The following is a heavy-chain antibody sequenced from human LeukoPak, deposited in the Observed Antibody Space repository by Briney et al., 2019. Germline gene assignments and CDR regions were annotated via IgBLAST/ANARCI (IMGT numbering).Heavy chain of an antibody. CDR2: ISYDGSNK. D-gene: IGHD6-19*01. CDR3: ASETLAVAGPGAFDI. Sequence: GRSLRLSCAASGFTFSSYAIHWVRQAPGKGLEWVAVISYDGSNKYYADSVKGRFTISRDNSKNTLYLQMNSLRAEDTAVYYCASETLAVAGPGAFDIWGQGTMVTVSS. J-gene: IGHJ3*02. CDR1: GFTFSSYA. V-gene: IGHV3-30-3*01.